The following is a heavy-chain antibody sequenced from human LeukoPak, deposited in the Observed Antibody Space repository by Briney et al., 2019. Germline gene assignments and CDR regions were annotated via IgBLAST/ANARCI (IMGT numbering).Heavy chain of an antibody. Sequence: SETLSLTCAVYGGSFSSYYWSWIRQPPGKGLEWIGEINHSGSTNYNPSLKSRVTISVDTSKNQFSLKLSSVTAADTAVYYCASSHSILGYSYGYVLWGQGTLVTVSS. CDR1: GGSFSSYY. V-gene: IGHV4-34*01. D-gene: IGHD5-18*01. CDR3: ASSHSILGYSYGYVL. CDR2: INHSGST. J-gene: IGHJ4*02.